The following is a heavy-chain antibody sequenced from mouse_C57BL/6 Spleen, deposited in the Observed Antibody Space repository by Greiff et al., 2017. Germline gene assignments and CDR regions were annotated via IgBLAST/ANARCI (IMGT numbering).Heavy chain of an antibody. J-gene: IGHJ3*01. CDR1: GYAFSSSW. CDR2: IYPGDGDT. D-gene: IGHD2-1*01. V-gene: IGHV1-82*01. Sequence: QVQLQQSGPELVKPGASVKISCKASGYAFSSSWMNWVKQRPGKGLEWIGRIYPGDGDTNYNGKFKGKATLTADKSSSTAYMQLSSLTSEDSAVYFCAREDYYSFAYWGQGTLVTVSA. CDR3: AREDYYSFAY.